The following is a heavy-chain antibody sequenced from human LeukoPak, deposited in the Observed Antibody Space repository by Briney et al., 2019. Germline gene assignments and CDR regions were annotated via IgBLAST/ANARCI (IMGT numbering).Heavy chain of an antibody. CDR2: IYYSGST. J-gene: IGHJ3*02. D-gene: IGHD2-15*01. CDR1: GGSISSYY. V-gene: IGHV4-59*01. CDR3: ARGPIGAFDI. Sequence: PSETLSLTCTVSGGSISSYYWSWIRQPPGKGLEWIGYIYYSGSTNYNPSPKSRVTISVDTSKNQFSLKLSSVTAADTAVYYCARGPIGAFDIWGQGTMVTVSS.